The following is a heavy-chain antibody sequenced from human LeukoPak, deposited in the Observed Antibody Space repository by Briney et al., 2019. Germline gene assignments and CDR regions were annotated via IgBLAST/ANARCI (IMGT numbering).Heavy chain of an antibody. J-gene: IGHJ5*02. V-gene: IGHV3-64*01. CDR2: VSADESGK. CDR3: ASLNRSEIP. Sequence: GGSLRLSCVASGFSFDKFGMHWVRQAPGKGLEYVSSVSADESGKYYTKSVRGRFSISRDNSKNTMYLQLGNLRPDDMGIYYCASLNRSEIPWGPGTLVTVSS. D-gene: IGHD1-26*01. CDR1: GFSFDKFG.